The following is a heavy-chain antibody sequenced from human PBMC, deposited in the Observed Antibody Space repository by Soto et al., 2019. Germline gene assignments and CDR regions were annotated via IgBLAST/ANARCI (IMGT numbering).Heavy chain of an antibody. CDR2: IGAYNGNT. CDR1: GYTFTSFG. Sequence: ASVKVSCKASGYTFTSFGINWVRQAPGQGLEWMGWIGAYNGNTKYAQKFQGRIIMTTDTSTSTAYMDLRSLRSDDTAVYYCARDRGITTFGVYSMYYYGMDVWGQGTTVTVSS. D-gene: IGHD3-3*01. J-gene: IGHJ6*02. CDR3: ARDRGITTFGVYSMYYYGMDV. V-gene: IGHV1-18*01.